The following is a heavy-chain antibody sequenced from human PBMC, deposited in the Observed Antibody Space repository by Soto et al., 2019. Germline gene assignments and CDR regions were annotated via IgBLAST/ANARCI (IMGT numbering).Heavy chain of an antibody. J-gene: IGHJ4*02. CDR1: GGSISSGDYY. V-gene: IGHV4-30-4*01. Sequence: QVQLQESGPGLVKPSQTLSLTCTVSGGSISSGDYYWSWIRQPPGKGLEWIGYIYYSGSTYYNPSLKSRVTISVDTSKNQFSLKLSSVTAADTAVYYCTRVGGFGATTIDYWGQGTLVTVSS. D-gene: IGHD3-10*01. CDR3: TRVGGFGATTIDY. CDR2: IYYSGST.